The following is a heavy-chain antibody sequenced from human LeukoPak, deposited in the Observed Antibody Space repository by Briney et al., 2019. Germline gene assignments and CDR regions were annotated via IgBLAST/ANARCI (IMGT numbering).Heavy chain of an antibody. V-gene: IGHV4-39*07. Sequence: PSETLSLTCTVSGGSISSSSYYWGWIRQPPGKGLEWIGSIYYSGSTYYNPSLKSRVTISADTSKNQFSLKLSSVTAADTAVYYCARVKGLGIAAEHWGQGTLVTVSS. CDR1: GGSISSSSYY. J-gene: IGHJ1*01. CDR3: ARVKGLGIAAEH. D-gene: IGHD6-13*01. CDR2: IYYSGST.